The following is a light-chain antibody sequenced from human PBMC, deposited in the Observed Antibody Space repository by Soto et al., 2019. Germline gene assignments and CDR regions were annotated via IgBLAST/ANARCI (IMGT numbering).Light chain of an antibody. Sequence: DIEMNQSPSTVSESVGEGATIKSVSSQNIIIHLNWYQHKPGRAPRLLIYASSTLQSGVPSRFTVSGSGTEFTLTITGLQPEDFAPYYCQHRYNMPIAFGQGTRLAI. CDR1: QNIIIH. V-gene: IGKV1-39*01. CDR2: ASS. J-gene: IGKJ5*01. CDR3: QHRYNMPIA.